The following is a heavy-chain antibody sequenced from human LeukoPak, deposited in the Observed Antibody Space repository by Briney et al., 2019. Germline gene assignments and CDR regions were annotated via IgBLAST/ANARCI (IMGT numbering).Heavy chain of an antibody. CDR2: IFYSGTT. CDR3: ARVECGGDCYSYFYYGMDV. J-gene: IGHJ6*02. V-gene: IGHV4-31*03. CDR1: GGSFNSGDYY. Sequence: SETLSLTCTVSGGSFNSGDYYWSWIRQHPGKGLEWIGNIFYSGTTYYNPSLETRVTISVDTSKNQFSLELSSVTAADTAVYYCARVECGGDCYSYFYYGMDVWGQGTTVTVAS. D-gene: IGHD2-21*02.